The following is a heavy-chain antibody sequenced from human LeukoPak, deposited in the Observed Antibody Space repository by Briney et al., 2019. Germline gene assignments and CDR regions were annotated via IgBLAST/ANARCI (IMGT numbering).Heavy chain of an antibody. Sequence: ASVKVSCKASGYTFTDYYMHWVRQAPGQGLEWMGWINPNSGGTNYAQKFQGRVTMTRDTSISTTYMELSSLKSDDTAVYYCARVLTAYGDSLFDYWGQGTLVTVSS. J-gene: IGHJ4*02. CDR2: INPNSGGT. CDR1: GYTFTDYY. CDR3: ARVLTAYGDSLFDY. V-gene: IGHV1-2*02. D-gene: IGHD4-17*01.